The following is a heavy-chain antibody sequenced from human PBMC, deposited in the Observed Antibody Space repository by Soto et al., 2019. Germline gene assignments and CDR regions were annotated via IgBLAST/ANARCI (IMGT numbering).Heavy chain of an antibody. CDR3: AGRAGTTAWRFDF. J-gene: IGHJ4*02. Sequence: SETLSLTCTVSDGSISSYYWSWIRQPAGKGLEWVGQIYSSGNTKYNPSLNSRVAMSVDTSKNQFSLRLASVTAADTAVYYCAGRAGTTAWRFDFWGQGTLVTVSS. CDR1: DGSISSYY. V-gene: IGHV4-4*07. CDR2: IYSSGNT. D-gene: IGHD1-1*01.